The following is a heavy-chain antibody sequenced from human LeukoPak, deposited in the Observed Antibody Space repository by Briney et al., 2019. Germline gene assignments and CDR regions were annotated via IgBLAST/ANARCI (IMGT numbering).Heavy chain of an antibody. CDR3: ARASGTWIQREGFDY. CDR1: GFTFSSYG. CDR2: IRYDGSNK. J-gene: IGHJ4*02. Sequence: GGSLTLSCAASGFTFSSYGMHWVRQAPGKGLEWVAFIRYDGSNKYYADSVKGRFTISRDNYKNTLYLQMNSLRAEDTAVYYCARASGTWIQREGFDYWGQGTLVTVSS. V-gene: IGHV3-30*02. D-gene: IGHD5-18*01.